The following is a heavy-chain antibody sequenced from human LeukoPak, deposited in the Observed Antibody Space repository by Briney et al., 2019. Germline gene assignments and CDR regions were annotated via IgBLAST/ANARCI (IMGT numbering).Heavy chain of an antibody. D-gene: IGHD3-10*01. CDR1: GFTFSSYA. CDR3: AKDSKSSHVLLWFGELSAFDI. V-gene: IGHV3-23*01. Sequence: GGSLRLSCAASGFTFSSYAMSWVRQAPGKGLEWVSAISGSGGSTYYADSVKGRFTISRDNSKNTLYLQMNSLRDEHTAVYYCAKDSKSSHVLLWFGELSAFDIWGQGTMVTVCS. J-gene: IGHJ3*02. CDR2: ISGSGGST.